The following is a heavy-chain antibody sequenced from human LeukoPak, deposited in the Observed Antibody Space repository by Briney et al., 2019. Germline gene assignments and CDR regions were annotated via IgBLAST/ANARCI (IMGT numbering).Heavy chain of an antibody. V-gene: IGHV4-59*02. D-gene: IGHD2-15*01. CDR2: IYYSGST. J-gene: IGHJ6*02. CDR1: GGSVRSYY. CDR3: GYCSGGSLYYGMDV. Sequence: PSETLSLTCTASGGSVRSYYWSWIRQPPGKGLEWIGYIYYSGSTNYNPSLKSRVTISVDTSKNQFSLKLSSVTAADTAVYYCGYCSGGSLYYGMDVWGQGTTVTVSS.